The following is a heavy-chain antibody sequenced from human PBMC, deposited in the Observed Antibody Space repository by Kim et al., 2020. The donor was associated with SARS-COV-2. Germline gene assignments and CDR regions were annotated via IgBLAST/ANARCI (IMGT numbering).Heavy chain of an antibody. Sequence: GGSLRLSCAASGFTFSSYWMHWVRQAPGKGLEWVSCINSNGSSINYADSVKGRFTISRDNAKNTLYLQMNSLRDEDTAVYYCARVRGGREAFAIWCERT. J-gene: IGHJ3*02. CDR2: INSNGSSI. CDR3: ARVRGGREAFAI. CDR1: GFTFSSYW. D-gene: IGHD1-26*01. V-gene: IGHV3-74*01.